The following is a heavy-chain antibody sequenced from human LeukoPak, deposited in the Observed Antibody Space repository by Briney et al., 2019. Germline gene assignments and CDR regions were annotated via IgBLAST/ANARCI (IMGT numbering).Heavy chain of an antibody. CDR3: ARDDVSCTHGVCSDLFHY. CDR1: GYTFTGYY. D-gene: IGHD2-8*01. CDR2: INPNRGGT. Sequence: ASVKVSCKASGYTFTGYYIHWVRQAPGQGLEWMGWINPNRGGTKYAQKLQGRVTMTRDTSISTAYMELSSLRSDDTAVYYCARDDVSCTHGVCSDLFHYWGQGTLVTVSS. V-gene: IGHV1-2*02. J-gene: IGHJ4*02.